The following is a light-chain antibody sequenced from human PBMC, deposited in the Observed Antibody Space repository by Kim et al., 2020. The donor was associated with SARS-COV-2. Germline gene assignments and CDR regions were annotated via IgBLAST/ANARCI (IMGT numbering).Light chain of an antibody. V-gene: IGKV1-12*01. Sequence: SVRDRVTVTSRASQDIHTWLGWYQQTPGKAPKLLSYGASNLQSGVPSRFSGSGSGTDFTLTISRLQPDDCATYYCQQANSFPPWTFGQGTKVDIK. J-gene: IGKJ1*01. CDR3: QQANSFPPWT. CDR2: GAS. CDR1: QDIHTW.